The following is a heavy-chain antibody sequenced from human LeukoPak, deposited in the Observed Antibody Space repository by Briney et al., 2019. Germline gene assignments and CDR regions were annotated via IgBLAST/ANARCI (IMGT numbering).Heavy chain of an antibody. D-gene: IGHD1-26*01. Sequence: KSSETPSLTCAVSAYSISSGYFWDWIRQPPGKELEWLGSISHSGNTFYNPSLKSRVTISVDTSKNQFSVKVRSVTAADTAVYYCARRSGSFYSLDYWGQGTLVTVSS. V-gene: IGHV4-38-2*01. CDR3: ARRSGSFYSLDY. CDR1: AYSISSGYF. CDR2: ISHSGNT. J-gene: IGHJ4*02.